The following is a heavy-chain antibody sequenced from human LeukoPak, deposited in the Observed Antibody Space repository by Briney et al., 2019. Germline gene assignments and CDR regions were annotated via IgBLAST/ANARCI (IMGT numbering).Heavy chain of an antibody. J-gene: IGHJ4*02. CDR3: AQVYDSSGYYYPYYFDY. CDR1: GFTISSYW. CDR2: IKQDGSAK. D-gene: IGHD3-22*01. Sequence: GGSLRLSCAASGFTISSYWMSWVRQAPGKGLEWVANIKQDGSAKYYVHSVKGRFTISRDNAKNSLYLQMNSLRAEDTAVYYCAQVYDSSGYYYPYYFDYWGQGTLVTVSS. V-gene: IGHV3-7*03.